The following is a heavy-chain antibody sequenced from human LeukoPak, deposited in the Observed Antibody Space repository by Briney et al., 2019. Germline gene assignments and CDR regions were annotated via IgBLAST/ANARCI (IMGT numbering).Heavy chain of an antibody. D-gene: IGHD2/OR15-2a*01. J-gene: IGHJ4*02. Sequence: GGSLRLSCAASGFTFSSYGMHWVRQAPGKGLEWVALIWYDGSNKYYTDSVKGRLTISRDNSKNTLYLQMNSLRAEDTAVYYCAREGSRGNSQFDYWGQGTLVTVSS. V-gene: IGHV3-33*01. CDR3: AREGSRGNSQFDY. CDR2: IWYDGSNK. CDR1: GFTFSSYG.